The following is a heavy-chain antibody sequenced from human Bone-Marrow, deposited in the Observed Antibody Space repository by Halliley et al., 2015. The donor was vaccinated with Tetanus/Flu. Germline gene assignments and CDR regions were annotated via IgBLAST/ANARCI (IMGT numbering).Heavy chain of an antibody. CDR3: AKDGDSDSSGYSSHFDS. Sequence: ISYDGSNQYYADFVKGRFTISRDTSQNTVHLQMNSLRADDSALYLCAKDGDSDSSGYSSHFDSWGQGTLVTVSS. V-gene: IGHV3-30*18. D-gene: IGHD3-22*01. J-gene: IGHJ4*02. CDR2: ISYDGSNQ.